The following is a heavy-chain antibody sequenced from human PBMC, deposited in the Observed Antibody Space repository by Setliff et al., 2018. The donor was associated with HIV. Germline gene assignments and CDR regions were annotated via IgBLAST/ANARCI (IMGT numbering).Heavy chain of an antibody. V-gene: IGHV1-8*02. CDR3: ARGFASGSGSYYYDF. J-gene: IGHJ4*02. CDR1: GYYFATYD. CDR2: VNPYSGNS. Sequence: ASVKVSCKSSGYYFATYDINWVRQAAGQGLEWMGWVNPYSGNSGYAQRFHGRLTMTRDTSRGTAHMELRSLRSDDTAVYYCARGFASGSGSYYYDFWGQGTLVTVSS. D-gene: IGHD2-15*01.